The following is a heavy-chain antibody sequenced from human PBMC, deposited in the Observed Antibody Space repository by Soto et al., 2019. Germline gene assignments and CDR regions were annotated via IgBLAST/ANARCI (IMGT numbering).Heavy chain of an antibody. J-gene: IGHJ4*02. CDR3: ASKEPYYYDSSGYYPFDY. V-gene: IGHV4-30-4*01. CDR1: GGSISSGDYY. CDR2: IYYSGST. Sequence: SETLSLTXTVSGGSISSGDYYWSWIRQPPGKGLEWIGYIYYSGSTYYNPSLKSRVTISVDTSKNQFSLKLSSVTAADTAVYYCASKEPYYYDSSGYYPFDYWGQGTLVTVSS. D-gene: IGHD3-22*01.